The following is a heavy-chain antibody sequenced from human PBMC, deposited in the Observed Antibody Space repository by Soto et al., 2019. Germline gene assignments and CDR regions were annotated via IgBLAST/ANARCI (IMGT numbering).Heavy chain of an antibody. J-gene: IGHJ6*02. D-gene: IGHD3-10*01. V-gene: IGHV3-30-3*01. CDR1: GFTFSSYA. CDR2: ISYDGSNK. CDR3: AREAAFGELDYYGMDV. Sequence: GGSLRLSCAASGFTFSSYAMHWVRQSPGKGLEWVAVISYDGSNKYYADSVKGRFTIPRDNSKNTLYLQMNSLRAEDTAVYYCAREAAFGELDYYGMDVWGQGTTVTVSS.